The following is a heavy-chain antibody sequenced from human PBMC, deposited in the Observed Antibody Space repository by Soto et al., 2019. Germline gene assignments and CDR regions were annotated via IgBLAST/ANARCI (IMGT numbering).Heavy chain of an antibody. CDR2: ISAYNGNT. D-gene: IGHD4-4*01. CDR1: GYTFTSYG. J-gene: IGHJ6*02. Sequence: ASVKVSCKASGYTFTSYGISWVRQAPGQGLEWMGWISAYNGNTNYAQKLQGRVTMTTDTSTSTAYMELRSLRSDDTAVYYCARSSGRDSNYDYAYYYGMDVWGQGTTVTFSS. V-gene: IGHV1-18*01. CDR3: ARSSGRDSNYDYAYYYGMDV.